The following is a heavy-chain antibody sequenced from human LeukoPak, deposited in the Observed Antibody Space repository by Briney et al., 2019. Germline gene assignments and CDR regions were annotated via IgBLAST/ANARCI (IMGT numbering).Heavy chain of an antibody. CDR3: ARGRSTGYPYYFEY. CDR2: MNPNSGST. V-gene: IGHV1-8*03. Sequence: ASVKVSCKASGYTFTSYDINWVRQATGQGLEWMGWMNPNSGSTGYAQKFQGRVTITRNTSISTAYMELSGLRSEDTVVYYCARGRSTGYPYYFEYWGQGTLVTVSS. CDR1: GYTFTSYD. D-gene: IGHD5-12*01. J-gene: IGHJ4*02.